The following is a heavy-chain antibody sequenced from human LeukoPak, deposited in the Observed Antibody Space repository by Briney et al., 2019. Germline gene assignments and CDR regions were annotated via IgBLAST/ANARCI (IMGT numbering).Heavy chain of an antibody. CDR3: ARGVVPAANDY. J-gene: IGHJ4*02. V-gene: IGHV1-46*01. D-gene: IGHD2-2*01. CDR2: ISPSGGST. Sequence: ASVKVSCKAFGYTFTSNYMHWVRQAPGQGPEWMGVISPSGGSTTYAQKFQGRVTLTRDMSTSTDYLELSSLRSEDTAVYYCARGVVPAANDYWGQGTLVTVSS. CDR1: GYTFTSNY.